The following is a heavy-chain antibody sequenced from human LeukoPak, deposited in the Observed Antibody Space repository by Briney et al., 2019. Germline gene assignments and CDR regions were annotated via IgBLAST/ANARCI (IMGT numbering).Heavy chain of an antibody. D-gene: IGHD6-19*01. Sequence: PGGSLRLSCAASGFIFRNYWMSWVRQAPGKGLEWVAIINQDGREKHYVDSVKGRFTISRDNAKNSLYLQMNSLRAEDTAVYYCARYQSSGWDYFDYWGQGTLVTVSS. V-gene: IGHV3-7*03. CDR2: INQDGREK. J-gene: IGHJ4*02. CDR1: GFIFRNYW. CDR3: ARYQSSGWDYFDY.